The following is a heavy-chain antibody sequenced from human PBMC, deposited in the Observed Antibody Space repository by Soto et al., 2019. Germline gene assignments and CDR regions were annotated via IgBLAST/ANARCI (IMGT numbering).Heavy chain of an antibody. Sequence: EVQLVESGGGLVQPGRSLRLSCTGSGFTLGAYAMSWVRQAPGKGLEWVGSIRSRAYGGTTEYAASVKGRFTISRDASKSIAYLQMDSLKTEDTAMYFCARYRLAADLSDFVYWGQGTLVTVSS. V-gene: IGHV3-49*04. CDR1: GFTLGAYA. CDR2: IRSRAYGGTT. J-gene: IGHJ4*02. CDR3: ARYRLAADLSDFVY. D-gene: IGHD6-25*01.